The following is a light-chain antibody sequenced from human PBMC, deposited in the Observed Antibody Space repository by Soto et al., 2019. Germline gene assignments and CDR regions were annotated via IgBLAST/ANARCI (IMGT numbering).Light chain of an antibody. Sequence: DIQMTQSPSTLSASVGDRVTITCRASQSISSWLAWYQQKPGKAPKLLIYMASSLASAVPSRFSGSGSGTEFTLTISSLQPDEFATYYYQQYNSYSGTFGQGTKVEIK. CDR3: QQYNSYSGT. V-gene: IGKV1-5*03. J-gene: IGKJ1*01. CDR1: QSISSW. CDR2: MAS.